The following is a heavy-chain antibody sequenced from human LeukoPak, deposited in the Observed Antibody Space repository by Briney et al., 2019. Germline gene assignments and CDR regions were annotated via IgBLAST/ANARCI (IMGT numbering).Heavy chain of an antibody. D-gene: IGHD3-22*01. CDR3: AKDPAVEDYYDSSGQHYFDY. CDR1: GFTFDDYA. CDR2: ITWDGGST. J-gene: IGHJ4*02. Sequence: GGSLRLSCAASGFTFDDYAMHWVRQASGKGLEWVSHITWDGGSTHYADSVKGRFTISRDNSKNTLYLQMNSLRAEDTAVYYCAKDPAVEDYYDSSGQHYFDYWGQGTLVTVSS. V-gene: IGHV3-43D*03.